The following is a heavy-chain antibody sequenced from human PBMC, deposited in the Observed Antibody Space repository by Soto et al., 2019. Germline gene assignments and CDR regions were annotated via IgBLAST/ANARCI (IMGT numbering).Heavy chain of an antibody. D-gene: IGHD2-15*01. Sequence: ASVKVSCKASGYTFTGYYMHWVRQAPGQGLEWMGWINPNSGGTNYAQKFQGWVTMTRDTSISTAYMELSRLRSDDTAVYYCARRYCSGGSCWVGYYYYGMDVWGQGTTVTVSS. J-gene: IGHJ6*02. CDR3: ARRYCSGGSCWVGYYYYGMDV. CDR1: GYTFTGYY. CDR2: INPNSGGT. V-gene: IGHV1-2*04.